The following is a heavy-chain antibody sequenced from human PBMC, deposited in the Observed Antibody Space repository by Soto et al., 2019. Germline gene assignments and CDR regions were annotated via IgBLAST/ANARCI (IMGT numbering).Heavy chain of an antibody. J-gene: IGHJ3*02. D-gene: IGHD3-3*01. CDR1: GFTFSSYG. Sequence: QVQLVESGGGVVQPGRSLRLSCAASGFTFSSYGMHWVRQAPGKGLEWVAVIWYDGSNKYYADSVKGRFTISRDNSKNTLYLQMNSLRDEDTAVYYCAKAITIFGVVDDAFDIWGQGTMVTVSS. CDR2: IWYDGSNK. V-gene: IGHV3-33*06. CDR3: AKAITIFGVVDDAFDI.